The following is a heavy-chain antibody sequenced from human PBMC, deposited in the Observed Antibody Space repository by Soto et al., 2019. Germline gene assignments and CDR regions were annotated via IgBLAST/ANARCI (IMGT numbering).Heavy chain of an antibody. V-gene: IGHV3-64*01. CDR2: FSSNGGST. Sequence: EVQLVESGGGLVQPGGSLRLSCAASGFTFSSYAMHWVRQAPGKGLEYVSAFSSNGGSTYYANSVKGRFTISRDNSKNTLYLQRGSQRAEDMAVYYCARGPGYYFDYWGQGTLVTVSS. CDR1: GFTFSSYA. J-gene: IGHJ4*02. CDR3: ARGPGYYFDY.